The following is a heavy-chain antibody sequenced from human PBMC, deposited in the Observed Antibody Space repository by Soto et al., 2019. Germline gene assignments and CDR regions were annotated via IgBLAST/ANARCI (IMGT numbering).Heavy chain of an antibody. D-gene: IGHD3-22*01. CDR3: ARVSVGTMIVVVMDNAFDI. Sequence: EVQLVESGGGLVQPGGSLRLSCAASGFTVSSNYMSWVRQAPGKGLEWVSVIYSGGSTYYADSVKGRFTISRDNSKNTLYLQMNSLRAEDTAVYYCARVSVGTMIVVVMDNAFDIWGQGTMVTVSS. CDR1: GFTVSSNY. J-gene: IGHJ3*02. CDR2: IYSGGST. V-gene: IGHV3-66*01.